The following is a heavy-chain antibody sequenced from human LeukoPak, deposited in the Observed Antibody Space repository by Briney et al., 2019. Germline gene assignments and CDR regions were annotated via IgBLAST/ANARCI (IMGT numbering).Heavy chain of an antibody. CDR1: GGSISSSSYY. CDR3: ARDRDWVFDY. J-gene: IGHJ4*02. CDR2: IYYSGST. D-gene: IGHD2-21*02. V-gene: IGHV4-39*02. Sequence: PSETLSLTCTVSGGSISSSSYYWGWIRQPPGKGLEWIGSIYYSGSTYYNPSLKSRVTISVDTSKNQFSLKLSSVTAADTAVYYCARDRDWVFDYWGQGTLVTVSS.